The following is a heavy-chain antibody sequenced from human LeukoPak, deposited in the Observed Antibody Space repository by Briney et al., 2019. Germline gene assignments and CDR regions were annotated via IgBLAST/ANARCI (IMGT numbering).Heavy chain of an antibody. CDR2: ISGSGGST. J-gene: IGHJ4*02. CDR1: GFTFSSYA. CDR3: ARESSVVLGVITDFDY. D-gene: IGHD3-10*01. V-gene: IGHV3-23*01. Sequence: AGSLRLSSAASGFTFSSYAMSWVRQAPGKGLEWVSAISGSGGSTYYADSVKGRFTISRDNSKNSLYLQMNSLRAEDTAVYYCARESSVVLGVITDFDYWGQGTLVTVSS.